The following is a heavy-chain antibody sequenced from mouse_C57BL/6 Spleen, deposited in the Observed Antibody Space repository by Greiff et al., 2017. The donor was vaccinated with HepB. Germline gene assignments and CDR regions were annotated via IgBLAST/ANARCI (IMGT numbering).Heavy chain of an antibody. D-gene: IGHD2-3*01. J-gene: IGHJ3*01. CDR2: ISYDGSN. Sequence: EVQLQQSGPGLVKPSQSLSLTCSVTGYSITSGYYWNWIRQFPGNKLEWMGYISYDGSNNYNPSLKNRISLTRDTSKNQFFLKLNSVTTEDTATYYCARDGDGYYSWFAYWGQGTLVTVSA. CDR3: ARDGDGYYSWFAY. V-gene: IGHV3-6*01. CDR1: GYSITSGYY.